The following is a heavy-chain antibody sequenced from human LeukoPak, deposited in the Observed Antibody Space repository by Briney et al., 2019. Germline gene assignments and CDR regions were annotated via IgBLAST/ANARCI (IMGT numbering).Heavy chain of an antibody. D-gene: IGHD4-11*01. J-gene: IGHJ3*02. V-gene: IGHV3-72*01. CDR2: IRNKANSYTT. CDR3: ARLFYGNYGAFDI. CDR1: EFTFSDHY. Sequence: PGGSLRLSCAASEFTFSDHYMDWVRQAPGKGLEWVGRIRNKANSYTTEYAASVKGRFTISRDDSKNSLYLQMNSLRDDDTAVYYCARLFYGNYGAFDIWGQGTVVTVSS.